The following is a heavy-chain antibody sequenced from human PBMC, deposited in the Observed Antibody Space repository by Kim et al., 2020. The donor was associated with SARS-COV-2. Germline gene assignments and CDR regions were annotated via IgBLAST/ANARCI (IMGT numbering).Heavy chain of an antibody. CDR2: IYSGGST. CDR1: GFTVSSNY. CDR3: ASSVTTVTDYYYGMDV. Sequence: GGSLRLSCAASGFTVSSNYMSWVRQAPGKGLEWVSVIYSGGSTYYADSVKGRFTISRDNSKNTLYLQMNSLRAEDTAVYYCASSVTTVTDYYYGMDVWGQGTTVTVSS. V-gene: IGHV3-66*01. D-gene: IGHD4-17*01. J-gene: IGHJ6*02.